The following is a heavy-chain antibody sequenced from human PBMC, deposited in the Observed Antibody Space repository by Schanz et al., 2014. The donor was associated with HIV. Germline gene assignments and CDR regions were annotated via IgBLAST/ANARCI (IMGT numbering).Heavy chain of an antibody. CDR2: ISGSGTTI. J-gene: IGHJ6*02. Sequence: QVQLVESGGALVKPGGSLRLSCAASGFTFSDYYMSWIRQAPGKGLEWVSYISGSGTTISYADSVKGRFTISRDNSKNTLYLQMNSLRAEDTAVYYCARRSTPGGYYGMDVWGQGTTVTVSS. V-gene: IGHV3-11*04. D-gene: IGHD2-15*01. CDR1: GFTFSDYY. CDR3: ARRSTPGGYYGMDV.